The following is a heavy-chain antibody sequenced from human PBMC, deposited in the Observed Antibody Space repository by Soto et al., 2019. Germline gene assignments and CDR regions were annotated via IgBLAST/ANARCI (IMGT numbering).Heavy chain of an antibody. Sequence: EVQLVESGGGLVQPGGSLRLSCAASGFTFSSYWMSWVRQAPVKGLEWVGNIKQDGSVKNYVDFMEGRFTISRDNAENSLYLQMNSLRAEDTAVYYCARIASAGRGWDVWGQGTTVVVSS. D-gene: IGHD6-13*01. J-gene: IGHJ6*02. CDR1: GFTFSSYW. CDR2: IKQDGSVK. CDR3: ARIASAGRGWDV. V-gene: IGHV3-7*01.